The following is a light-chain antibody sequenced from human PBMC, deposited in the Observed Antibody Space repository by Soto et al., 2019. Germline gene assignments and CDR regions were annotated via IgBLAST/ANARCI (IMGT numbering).Light chain of an antibody. CDR1: SNDVGGYNY. J-gene: IGLJ1*01. V-gene: IGLV2-14*03. Sequence: QSALTQPASVSGSPGQSITISCTGTSNDVGGYNYVSWYQQHPGKAPKLMIYDVSNRPSGVSNRFSGSKSANTASLTISGLQTGDESDYYCSSYTGSSTYVFGTGTKLTVL. CDR2: DVS. CDR3: SSYTGSSTYV.